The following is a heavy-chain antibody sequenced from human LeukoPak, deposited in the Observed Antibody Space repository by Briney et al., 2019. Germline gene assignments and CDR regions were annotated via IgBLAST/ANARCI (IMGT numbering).Heavy chain of an antibody. Sequence: GGSLRLSCAASRFTFSSYWMSWVRQAPGKGLEWVANIKQDGSEKYYVDSVKGRFTISRDNAKNSLYLQMNSLRAEDTAVYYCARVSKGDKMVYAIGSSRNFDYWGQGTLVTVSS. CDR2: IKQDGSEK. D-gene: IGHD2-8*01. CDR3: ARVSKGDKMVYAIGSSRNFDY. CDR1: RFTFSSYW. J-gene: IGHJ4*02. V-gene: IGHV3-7*01.